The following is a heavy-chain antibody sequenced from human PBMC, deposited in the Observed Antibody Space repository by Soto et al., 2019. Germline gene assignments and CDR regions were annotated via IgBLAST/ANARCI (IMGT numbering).Heavy chain of an antibody. D-gene: IGHD1-1*01. J-gene: IGHJ6*02. CDR2: IYYSGST. Sequence: SETLSLTCTVSGGSISSYYWSWIRQPPGKGLEWIGYIYYSGSTNYNPSLKSRVTISVDTSKNQFSLKLSSVTAADTAVYYCARESRNHPFYYYYGMDVWGQGTTVTVSS. CDR1: GGSISSYY. CDR3: ARESRNHPFYYYYGMDV. V-gene: IGHV4-59*01.